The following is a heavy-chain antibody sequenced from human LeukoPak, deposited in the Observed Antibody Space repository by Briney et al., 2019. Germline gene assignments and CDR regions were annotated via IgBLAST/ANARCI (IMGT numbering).Heavy chain of an antibody. J-gene: IGHJ3*01. D-gene: IGHD5-18*01. CDR3: TRFLSGYSYGRPYDAFDV. Sequence: PGGSLRLSCTASGFTFGDYALSRVRQAPGKGLEWVSFIGSTAYDGTTEYDASVKGRFTISRDDSKSIAYLQMNSLRTEDTAMYFCTRFLSGYSYGRPYDAFDVWGQGTMVTVSS. CDR1: GFTFGDYA. V-gene: IGHV3-49*04. CDR2: IGSTAYDGTT.